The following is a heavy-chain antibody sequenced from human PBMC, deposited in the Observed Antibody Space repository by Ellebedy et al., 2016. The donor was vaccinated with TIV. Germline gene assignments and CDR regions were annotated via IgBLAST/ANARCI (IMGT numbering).Heavy chain of an antibody. CDR3: ARGARNSDRRFDS. V-gene: IGHV4-34*13. Sequence: SKPSLKSRVTVSADTSKNQFSLNLTSVTAADTAVYYCARGARNSDRRFDSWGQGTLVTVSS. J-gene: IGHJ4*02. D-gene: IGHD2-21*02.